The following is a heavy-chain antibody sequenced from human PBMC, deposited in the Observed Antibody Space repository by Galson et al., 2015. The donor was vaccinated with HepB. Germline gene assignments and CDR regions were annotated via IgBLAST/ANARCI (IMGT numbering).Heavy chain of an antibody. D-gene: IGHD3-10*01. V-gene: IGHV6-1*01. CDR1: GDSVSSNSAA. CDR2: TYYRSKWYN. CDR3: ARAGQLTMVRGVIISAFDY. Sequence: CAISGDSVSSNSAAWNWIRLSPSRGLEWLGRTYYRSKWYNDYAVSVKSRITINPDTSKNQFSLQLNSVTPEDTAVYYCARAGQLTMVRGVIISAFDYWGQGTLVTVSS. J-gene: IGHJ4*02.